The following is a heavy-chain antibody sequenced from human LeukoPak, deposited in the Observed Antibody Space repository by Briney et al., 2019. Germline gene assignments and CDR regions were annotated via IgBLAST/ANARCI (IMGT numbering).Heavy chain of an antibody. CDR1: GGTFSSYA. J-gene: IGHJ6*03. CDR2: IIPIFGTA. CDR3: ARDGSNTAYYYYMDV. Sequence: SVKVSCKAPGGTFSSYAISWVRQAPGQGLEWMGGIIPIFGTANYAQKFQGRVTITTDESTSTAYMELSSLRSEDTAVYYCARDGSNTAYYYYMDVWGKGTTVTVSS. V-gene: IGHV1-69*05. D-gene: IGHD4-11*01.